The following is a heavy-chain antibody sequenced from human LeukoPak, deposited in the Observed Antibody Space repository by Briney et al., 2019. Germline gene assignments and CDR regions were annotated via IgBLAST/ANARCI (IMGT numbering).Heavy chain of an antibody. CDR3: AREFDYYDSSGPRNWFDP. D-gene: IGHD3-22*01. CDR1: GGSISSGDYY. CDR2: IYYSGST. J-gene: IGHJ5*02. V-gene: IGHV4-30-4*08. Sequence: TSQTLSLTCTVSGGSISSGDYYWSWIRQPPGKGLEWIGYIYYSGSTYYNPSLKSRVTISVDTSKNQFSLKLSSVTAADTAVYYCAREFDYYDSSGPRNWFDPWGQGTLVTVSS.